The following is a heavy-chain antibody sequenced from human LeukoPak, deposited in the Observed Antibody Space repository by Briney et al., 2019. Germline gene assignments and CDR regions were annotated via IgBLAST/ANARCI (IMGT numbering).Heavy chain of an antibody. CDR1: GYTFTGYY. D-gene: IGHD2-8*01. J-gene: IGHJ4*02. CDR3: ARVLSNGDF. V-gene: IGHV1-2*02. CDR2: INDNNGDT. Sequence: EASVKVSCKAPGYTFTGYYMHWVRQAPGQGLEWMGWINDNNGDTTYAQKFQGRVTMTRDTSITTVYMELKSLISDDTAVYYCARVLSNGDFWGQGTLVTVSS.